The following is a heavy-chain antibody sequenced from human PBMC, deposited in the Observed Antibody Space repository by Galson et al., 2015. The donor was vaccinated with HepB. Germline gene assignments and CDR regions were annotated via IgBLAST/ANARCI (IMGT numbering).Heavy chain of an antibody. J-gene: IGHJ4*02. CDR1: SGSIISSGGSY. D-gene: IGHD1-14*01. V-gene: IGHV4-31*03. Sequence: TLSLTCTVSSGSIISSGGSYWSWIRQHPGKGPEWIGYIYYTGSTYYNPSLKSRVTISVDKSKNQLSLNLSSVTAADTAVYYCARGRDHNKNAYWGQGALVTVSS. CDR3: ARGRDHNKNAY. CDR2: IYYTGST.